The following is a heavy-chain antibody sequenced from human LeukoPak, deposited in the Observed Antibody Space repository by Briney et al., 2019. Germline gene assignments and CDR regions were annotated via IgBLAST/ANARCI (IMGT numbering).Heavy chain of an antibody. D-gene: IGHD6-13*01. CDR2: IYSGGST. CDR3: ASSSRSWISPLDY. V-gene: IGHV3-53*01. CDR1: GFTFRGYW. J-gene: IGHJ4*02. Sequence: GGSLRLSCVTSGFTFRGYWMSWFRQAPGKGLEWVSVIYSGGSTHYADSVKGRFTISRDNSKNTLYLQMNSLRAEDTAVYYCASSSRSWISPLDYWGQGTLVTVSS.